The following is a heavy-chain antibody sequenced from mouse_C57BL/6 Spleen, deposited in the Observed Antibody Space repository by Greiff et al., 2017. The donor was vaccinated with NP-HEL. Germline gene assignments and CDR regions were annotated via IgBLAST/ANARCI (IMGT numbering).Heavy chain of an antibody. CDR3: ARGGYYGSSYENWYFDV. CDR1: GYTFTSYW. CDR2: IHPNSGST. V-gene: IGHV1-64*01. D-gene: IGHD1-1*01. J-gene: IGHJ1*03. Sequence: VQLQQPGAELVKPGASVKLSCKASGYTFTSYWMHWVKQRPGQGLEWIGMIHPNSGSTNYNEKFKSKATLTVDKSSSTAYMQLSSLTSEDSAVYYCARGGYYGSSYENWYFDVWGTGTTVTVSS.